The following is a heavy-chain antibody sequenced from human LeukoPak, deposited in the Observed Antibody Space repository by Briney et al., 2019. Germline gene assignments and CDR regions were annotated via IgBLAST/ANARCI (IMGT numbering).Heavy chain of an antibody. Sequence: PSETLSLTCAVSGYSISGGYYWGWIRQPPGKGLEWIGSIYHSGSTYYNPSLKSRVTISVDTSKNQFSLKLSSVTAADTAVYYCARESTMVRGGYGGIDYWGQGTLVTVSS. J-gene: IGHJ4*02. V-gene: IGHV4-38-2*02. CDR1: GYSISGGYY. CDR3: ARESTMVRGGYGGIDY. CDR2: IYHSGST. D-gene: IGHD3-10*01.